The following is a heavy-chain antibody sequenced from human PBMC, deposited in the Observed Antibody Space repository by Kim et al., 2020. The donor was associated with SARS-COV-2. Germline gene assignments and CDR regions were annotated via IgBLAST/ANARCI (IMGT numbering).Heavy chain of an antibody. J-gene: IGHJ5*02. D-gene: IGHD6-19*01. CDR3: ARGGSSGYSSGWYRGDWFDP. V-gene: IGHV4-59*13. CDR2: IYYSGST. CDR1: GGSISSYY. Sequence: SETLSLTCTVSGGSISSYYWSWIRQPPGKGLEWIGYIYYSGSTNYNPSLKSRVTISVDTSKNQFSLKLSSVTAADTAVYYCARGGSSGYSSGWYRGDWFDPWGQGTLVTVSS.